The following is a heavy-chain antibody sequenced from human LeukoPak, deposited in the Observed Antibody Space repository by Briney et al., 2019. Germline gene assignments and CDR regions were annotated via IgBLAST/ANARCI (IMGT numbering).Heavy chain of an antibody. CDR2: IKQDESEK. J-gene: IGHJ4*02. D-gene: IGHD6-13*01. Sequence: PGGSLRLSCAASGFTFSSYWMSWVRQAPGKGLEWVANIKQDESEKYYVDSVKGRFTISRDNAKNSLYLQMNSLRAEDTAVYYCARGGKQQLVSGYFDYWGQGTLVTVSS. CDR3: ARGGKQQLVSGYFDY. V-gene: IGHV3-7*01. CDR1: GFTFSSYW.